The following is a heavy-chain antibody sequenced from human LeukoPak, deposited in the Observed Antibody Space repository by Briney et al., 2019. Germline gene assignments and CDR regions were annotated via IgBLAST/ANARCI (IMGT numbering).Heavy chain of an antibody. V-gene: IGHV4-31*03. CDR2: IYYRGST. CDR3: ARLPYDSTWNPLDY. Sequence: SQTLSLTCTVSGGSISSGGYYWSWIRQHPGKGLEWIGCIYYRGSTYYNPSLKSRLTISVDTSKNQFSLNLSSVTAADTAVYYCARLPYDSTWNPLDYWGQGTLVTVSS. D-gene: IGHD6-13*01. J-gene: IGHJ4*02. CDR1: GGSISSGGYY.